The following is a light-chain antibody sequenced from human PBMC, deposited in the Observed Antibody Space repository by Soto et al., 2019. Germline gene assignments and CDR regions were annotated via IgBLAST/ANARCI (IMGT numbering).Light chain of an antibody. CDR1: SSDVGGSNF. V-gene: IGLV2-14*03. J-gene: IGLJ1*01. CDR2: DVA. Sequence: QSVLTQPASVSDSPGQSITISCTGTSSDVGGSNFVSWYQQHPGKPPKLIIYDVANRPSGVSNRFSGSKSGSTASLIISRLQTEDEADYYCVSYSSSTSLPYVFGTGTKVTVL. CDR3: VSYSSSTSLPYV.